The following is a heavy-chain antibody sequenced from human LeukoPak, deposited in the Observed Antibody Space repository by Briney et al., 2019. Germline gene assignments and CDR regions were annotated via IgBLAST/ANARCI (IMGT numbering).Heavy chain of an antibody. CDR1: GFTFSSYE. Sequence: GGSLRLSCAASGFTFSSYEMNWVRQAPGKGLEWVSYISSSGSTIYYADSVKGRFTISRDNAKNSLYLQMNSLRAEDTAVYYCARAYYDILTGYYGGAPPFYYFDYWGQGTLVTVSS. J-gene: IGHJ4*02. CDR2: ISSSGSTI. D-gene: IGHD3-9*01. CDR3: ARAYYDILTGYYGGAPPFYYFDY. V-gene: IGHV3-48*03.